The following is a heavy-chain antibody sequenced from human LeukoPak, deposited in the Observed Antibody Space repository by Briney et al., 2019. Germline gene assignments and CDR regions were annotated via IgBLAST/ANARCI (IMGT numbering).Heavy chain of an antibody. CDR2: IYYSGST. V-gene: IGHV4-39*01. J-gene: IGHJ4*02. CDR3: ARRYGYRYYFDY. CDR1: GGSISSSSYY. Sequence: SETLSLTCAVSGGSISSSSYYWGWIRQPPGKGLEWIGSIYYSGSTYYNPSLKSRVTISVDTSKNQFSLKLSSVTAADTAVYYCARRYGYRYYFDYWGQGTLVTVSS. D-gene: IGHD4-17*01.